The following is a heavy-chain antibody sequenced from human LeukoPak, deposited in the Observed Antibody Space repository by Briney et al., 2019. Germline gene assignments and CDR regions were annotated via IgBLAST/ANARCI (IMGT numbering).Heavy chain of an antibody. J-gene: IGHJ4*02. CDR2: IRYGGSNK. V-gene: IGHV3-30*02. CDR3: AKDQKRDILTGYYTAFDY. Sequence: GGSLRLSCVASGFAFSKYGMHWVRQAPGKGLEWVTFIRYGGSNKDYVDSVKGRFTISRDNSKNTLYLQMNSLRAEDTAVYYCAKDQKRDILTGYYTAFDYWGQGMPVTVSS. CDR1: GFAFSKYG. D-gene: IGHD3-9*01.